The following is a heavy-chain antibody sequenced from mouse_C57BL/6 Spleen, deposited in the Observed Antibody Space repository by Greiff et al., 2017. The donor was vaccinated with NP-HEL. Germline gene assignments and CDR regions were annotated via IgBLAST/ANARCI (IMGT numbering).Heavy chain of an antibody. CDR2: IYPGSGST. D-gene: IGHD2-5*01. V-gene: IGHV1-55*01. CDR1: GYTFTSYW. J-gene: IGHJ2*01. Sequence: VQLQQPGAELVKPGASVKMSCKASGYTFTSYWITWVKQRPGQGLEWIGDIYPGSGSTNYNEKFKSKATLTVDTSSSTAYMQLSSLTSEDSAVYYCARRHYSNYYFDYWGQGTTLTVSS. CDR3: ARRHYSNYYFDY.